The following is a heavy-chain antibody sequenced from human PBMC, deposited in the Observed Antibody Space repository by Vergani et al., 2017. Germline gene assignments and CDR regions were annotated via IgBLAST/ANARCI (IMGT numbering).Heavy chain of an antibody. D-gene: IGHD3-3*01. V-gene: IGHV3-48*02. J-gene: IGHJ6*03. Sequence: EVQLVESGGGLVQPGGSLRLSCAASGFTFSSYSMNWVRQAPGKGLEWVSYISSSSSTIYYADSVQCRFTISRDNAKNSLYLQMNSLRDEDTAVYYCARATSWTDFWSGYIAPGGNYYYMDVWGKGTTVTVSS. CDR3: ARATSWTDFWSGYIAPGGNYYYMDV. CDR1: GFTFSSYS. CDR2: ISSSSSTI.